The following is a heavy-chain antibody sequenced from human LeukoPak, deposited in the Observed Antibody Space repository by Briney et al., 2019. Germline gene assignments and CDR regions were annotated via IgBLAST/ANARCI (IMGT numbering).Heavy chain of an antibody. CDR1: GFTFSTYG. CDR3: ASGVPTFDY. V-gene: IGHV3-21*01. CDR2: ISSSSSYI. Sequence: PGGSLRLSCAVSGFTFSTYGLHWVRQAPGKGLEWVSSISSSSSYIYYADSVKGRFTISRDNAKNSLYLQMNSLRAEDTAAYYCASGVPTFDYWGQGTLVTVSS. J-gene: IGHJ4*02. D-gene: IGHD7-27*01.